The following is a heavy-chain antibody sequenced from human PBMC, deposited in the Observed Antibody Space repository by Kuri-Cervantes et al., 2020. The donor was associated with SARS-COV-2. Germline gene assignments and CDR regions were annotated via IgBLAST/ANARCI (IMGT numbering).Heavy chain of an antibody. Sequence: ASVKVSCKASGYTFTGYYMHWVRQAPGQGLEWLGWISGYSGNTNYAQKFQDRVTVTADTSTSTAYLELRSLRSDDTAVYYCARVLEWLLSPMDVWGKGTTVTVSS. CDR1: GYTFTGYY. J-gene: IGHJ6*03. CDR2: ISGYSGNT. CDR3: ARVLEWLLSPMDV. D-gene: IGHD3-3*01. V-gene: IGHV1-18*04.